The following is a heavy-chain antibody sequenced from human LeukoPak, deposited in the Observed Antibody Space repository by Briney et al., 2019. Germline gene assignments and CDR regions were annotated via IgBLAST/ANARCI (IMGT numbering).Heavy chain of an antibody. CDR2: IWYDGSKK. J-gene: IGHJ4*02. CDR3: SEGRSGY. D-gene: IGHD3-10*01. Sequence: PGGSLRLSCAASGFTFSSYGMHWVRQAPGKGLESVAVIWYDGSKKHYADSVKGRFTISRDNSKNTLYLQMNSLRAEDTAVYYCSEGRSGYWGQGTLVTVSS. V-gene: IGHV3-33*03. CDR1: GFTFSSYG.